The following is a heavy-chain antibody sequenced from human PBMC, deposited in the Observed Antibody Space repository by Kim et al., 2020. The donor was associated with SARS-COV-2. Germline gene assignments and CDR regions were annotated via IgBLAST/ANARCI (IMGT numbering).Heavy chain of an antibody. CDR3: ANFES. CDR2: IKSDGSNK. Sequence: GGSLRLSCAASGFTFSVYGMHWVRQAPGKGLEWVAVIKSDGSNKNYAYSVMGRFTISRDNSKNMLFLQMNSLRAEDTAVYYCANFESWGQGTLVTVSS. CDR1: GFTFSVYG. J-gene: IGHJ4*02. V-gene: IGHV3-33*06.